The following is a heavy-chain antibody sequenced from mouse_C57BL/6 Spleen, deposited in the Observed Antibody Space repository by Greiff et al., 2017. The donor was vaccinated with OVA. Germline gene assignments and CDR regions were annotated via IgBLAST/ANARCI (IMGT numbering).Heavy chain of an antibody. J-gene: IGHJ4*01. CDR3: ASRGDYAMDY. CDR2: IYPGDGDT. CDR1: GYAFSSSW. V-gene: IGHV1-82*01. Sequence: VHLVESGPELVKPGASVKISCKASGYAFSSSWMNWVKQRPGKGLEWIGRIYPGDGDTNYNGKFKGKATLTADKSSSTAYMQLSSLTSEDSAVYFCASRGDYAMDYWGQGTSVTVSS.